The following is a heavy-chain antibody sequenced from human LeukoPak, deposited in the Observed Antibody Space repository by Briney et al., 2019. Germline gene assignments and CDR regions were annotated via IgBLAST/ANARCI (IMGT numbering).Heavy chain of an antibody. CDR3: ARVYGTDAFDI. CDR1: GGSISSYY. J-gene: IGHJ3*02. CDR2: TYYSGST. V-gene: IGHV4-59*01. Sequence: SETLSLTCTVSGGSISSYYWSWIRQPPGKGLEGIGYTYYSGSTNYNPSLKSRVTISVDTSKNQFSLKLSSVTAAGTAVYYCARVYGTDAFDIWGQGTMVTVSS. D-gene: IGHD3-10*01.